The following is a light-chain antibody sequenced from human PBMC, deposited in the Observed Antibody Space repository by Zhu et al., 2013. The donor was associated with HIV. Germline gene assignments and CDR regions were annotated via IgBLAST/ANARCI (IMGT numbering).Light chain of an antibody. V-gene: IGKV3-15*01. CDR2: GAS. CDR1: ESVSSN. CDR3: QQYNNWPLT. Sequence: EIVMTQSPATLSVSPGERATLSCRATESVSSNLAWYQQKPGQAPRLLIYGASTRATGIPARFSGSGSGTEFSLSIRRLEPEDFAVYYCQQYNNWPLTFGGGTKVEIK. J-gene: IGKJ4*01.